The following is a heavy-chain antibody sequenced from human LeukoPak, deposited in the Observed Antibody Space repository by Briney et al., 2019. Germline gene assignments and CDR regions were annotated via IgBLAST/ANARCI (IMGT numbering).Heavy chain of an antibody. CDR3: ARDWPTVIADY. CDR2: ISASSGDT. CDR1: GYTFTSHG. V-gene: IGHV1-18*01. J-gene: IGHJ4*02. Sequence: ASVKVSCKTSGYTFTSHGISWVRQAPGEGLEWMGWISASSGDTNYAQKMQGRLTMTTDTSTSTAYMELRSLSYDDTATYYCARDWPTVIADYWGQGTLVTVSS. D-gene: IGHD4-11*01.